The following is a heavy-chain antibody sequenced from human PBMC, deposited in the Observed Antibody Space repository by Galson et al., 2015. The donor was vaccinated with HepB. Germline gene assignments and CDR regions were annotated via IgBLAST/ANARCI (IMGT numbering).Heavy chain of an antibody. D-gene: IGHD6-13*01. V-gene: IGHV3-21*01. Sequence: SLRLSCAASGFTFSSYSMNWVRQAPGKGLEWVSSISSSSSYIYYADSVKDRFTISRDNAKNSLYLQMNSLRAEDTAVYYCAGIKTHSSSWYDDYWGQGTLVTVSS. CDR1: GFTFSSYS. J-gene: IGHJ4*02. CDR2: ISSSSSYI. CDR3: AGIKTHSSSWYDDY.